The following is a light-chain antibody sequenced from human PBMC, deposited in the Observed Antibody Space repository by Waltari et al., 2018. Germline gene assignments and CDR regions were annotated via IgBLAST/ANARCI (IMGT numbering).Light chain of an antibody. Sequence: QSGLTQPASVSGSPGQSITISCTGTRSDLGYYNFVSWYPQHTGKAPKLGLFDGRRCATGVSHRFSGAKSGNTAALTSSGLQAEDEAAYYCASYTSANTVLLGGGTKVTVL. J-gene: IGLJ2*01. CDR1: RSDLGYYNF. CDR2: DGR. V-gene: IGLV2-14*03. CDR3: ASYTSANTVL.